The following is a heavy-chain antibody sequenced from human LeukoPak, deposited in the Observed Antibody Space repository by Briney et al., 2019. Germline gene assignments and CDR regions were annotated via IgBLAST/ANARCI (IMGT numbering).Heavy chain of an antibody. V-gene: IGHV4-4*07. J-gene: IGHJ3*02. CDR1: GCSISSYY. Sequence: SETLSLTCTVSGCSISSYYWSWIRQAAGKGLEWIGRICSSGSTNYHTSLESGVTISVDTSNNHFFLQLSSITAADAADYYCWSTLYSSTWWAFDIWGQGTMVTVSS. CDR2: ICSSGST. CDR3: WSTLYSSTWWAFDI. D-gene: IGHD6-6*01.